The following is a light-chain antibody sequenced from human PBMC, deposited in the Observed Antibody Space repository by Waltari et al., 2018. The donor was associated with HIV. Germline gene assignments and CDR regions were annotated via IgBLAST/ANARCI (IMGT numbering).Light chain of an antibody. CDR3: AAWDDSLNGVV. CDR1: SSTMGSNT. J-gene: IGLJ2*01. V-gene: IGLV1-44*01. CDR2: SNN. Sequence: QSVLTQPPSASGTPGQRVTISCSGSSSTMGSNTANWYQQLPGTAPKLLIYSNNQRPSGVPDRFSGSKSGTSASLAISGLQSEDEADYYCAAWDDSLNGVVFGGGTKLTVL.